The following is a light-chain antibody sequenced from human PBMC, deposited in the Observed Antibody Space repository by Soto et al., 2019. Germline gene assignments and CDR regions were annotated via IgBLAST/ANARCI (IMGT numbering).Light chain of an antibody. CDR3: CSYAGSYPYV. V-gene: IGLV1-40*01. CDR1: NSNIGAGYD. Sequence: QSVLTQPPSVSGAPGQRVTISCTGGNSNIGAGYDVHWYRQISGTAPKLLIYGDNNRPSGVPDRFSGSKSGTSASLAITGLQAEDEADYYCCSYAGSYPYVFGTGTKLTVL. J-gene: IGLJ1*01. CDR2: GDN.